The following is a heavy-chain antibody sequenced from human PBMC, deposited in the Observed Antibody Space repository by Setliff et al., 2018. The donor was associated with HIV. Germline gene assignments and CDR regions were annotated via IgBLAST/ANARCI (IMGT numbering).Heavy chain of an antibody. Sequence: GGSLRLSCAASEFTFSGHWMSWVRQAPGKGLEWVANIKQDGSEKNYVDFVKGRFAISRDNSKNSLYLQMNSLRAGDTAVYYCARDGVAAAGTGGYYYMDVWGKGTTVTVSS. V-gene: IGHV3-7*03. CDR1: EFTFSGHW. CDR2: IKQDGSEK. J-gene: IGHJ6*03. CDR3: ARDGVAAAGTGGYYYMDV. D-gene: IGHD6-13*01.